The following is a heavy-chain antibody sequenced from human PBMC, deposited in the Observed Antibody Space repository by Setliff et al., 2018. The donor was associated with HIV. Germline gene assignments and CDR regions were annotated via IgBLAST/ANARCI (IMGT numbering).Heavy chain of an antibody. D-gene: IGHD6-13*01. V-gene: IGHV4-61*02. Sequence: LTCNVSGGSIISGSYYWSWIRQPAGKGLEWIGRIYTSGGVTYNPSLESRVTISVDTSKNQFSLKLTSVTAADTAVYYCARWRHSSTWYMGFDPWGRGILVTV. J-gene: IGHJ5*02. CDR2: IYTSGGV. CDR1: GGSIISGSYY. CDR3: ARWRHSSTWYMGFDP.